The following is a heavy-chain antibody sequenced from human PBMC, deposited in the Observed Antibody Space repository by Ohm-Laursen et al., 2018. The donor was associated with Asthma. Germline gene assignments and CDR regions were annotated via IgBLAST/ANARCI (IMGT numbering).Heavy chain of an antibody. CDR2: IYIGNT. V-gene: IGHV1-18*04. D-gene: IGHD2-21*01. CDR1: GYSVTSYA. Sequence: ASVKVSCNASGYSVTSYAFSWVRQAPGQRPEWMGWIYIGNTNYAPNFRDRITMTTDTSTNTAYMELRSLTSDDTAVYYCVRDVVDRLDYWGQGSLVIVSS. CDR3: VRDVVDRLDY. J-gene: IGHJ4*02.